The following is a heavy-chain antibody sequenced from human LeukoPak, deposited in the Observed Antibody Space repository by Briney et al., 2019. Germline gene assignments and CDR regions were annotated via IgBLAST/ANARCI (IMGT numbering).Heavy chain of an antibody. J-gene: IGHJ4*02. Sequence: GGSLRLSCEASGFTFDDYGMHWVRQAPGKGLEWVSTISWNSASVGYVDSVKGRFTISRDNAKKTPYLQMNSLRPEDTALYYCAKDYGYSSSWYDYWGQGTLVTVSS. D-gene: IGHD6-13*01. CDR1: GFTFDDYG. V-gene: IGHV3-9*01. CDR3: AKDYGYSSSWYDY. CDR2: ISWNSASV.